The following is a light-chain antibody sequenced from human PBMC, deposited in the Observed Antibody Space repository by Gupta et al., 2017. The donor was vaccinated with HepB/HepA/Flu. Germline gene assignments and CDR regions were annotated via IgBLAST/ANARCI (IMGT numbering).Light chain of an antibody. CDR3: QQYGTSPVT. CDR2: GAS. V-gene: IGKV3-20*01. CDR1: QSVTSAY. Sequence: EIVLTQSPGTLSLSPGERATFSCWASQSVTSAYLAWYQQKPGQAPRLLSYGASSRATGIPDRCRGSGSGTDFTLTISRLEPADFALYYCQQYGTSPVTFGQGTKVEI. J-gene: IGKJ1*01.